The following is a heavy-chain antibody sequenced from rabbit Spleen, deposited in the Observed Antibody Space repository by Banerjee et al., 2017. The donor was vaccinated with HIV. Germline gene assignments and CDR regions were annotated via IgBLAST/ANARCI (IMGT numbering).Heavy chain of an antibody. J-gene: IGHJ4*01. CDR2: IDASSGST. CDR1: GFSFSSSYW. V-gene: IGHV1S45*01. D-gene: IGHD1-1*01. CDR3: VRGASSSGYYNL. Sequence: QEQLEESGGDLVKPEGSLTLTCTASGFSFSSSYWVCWVRQAPGKGLEWIACIDASSGSTYYASWVNGRFTISSHNAQNTLYLQLNSLTVADTATYFCVRGASSSGYYNLWGPGTLVTVS.